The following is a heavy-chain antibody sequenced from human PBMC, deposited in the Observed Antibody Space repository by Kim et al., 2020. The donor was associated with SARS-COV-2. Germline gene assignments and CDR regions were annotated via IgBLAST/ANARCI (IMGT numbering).Heavy chain of an antibody. Sequence: GGSLRLSCAASGFTVSSNYMSWVRQAPGKGLEWVSVIYSGGSTYYADSVKGRFTISRDNSKNTLYLQMNSLRAEDTAVYYCAREYYYDSSGYYSYYFDYWGQGTLVTVSS. CDR2: IYSGGST. CDR1: GFTVSSNY. V-gene: IGHV3-53*01. D-gene: IGHD3-22*01. CDR3: AREYYYDSSGYYSYYFDY. J-gene: IGHJ4*02.